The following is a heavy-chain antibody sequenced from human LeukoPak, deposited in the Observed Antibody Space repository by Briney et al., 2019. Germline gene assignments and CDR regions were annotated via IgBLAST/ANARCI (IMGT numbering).Heavy chain of an antibody. V-gene: IGHV3-48*01. CDR2: ISSSSSTI. D-gene: IGHD6-6*01. Sequence: HAGGSLRLSCAASGFTFSSYSMNWVRQAPGKGLEWVSYISSSSSTIYYADSVKGRFTISRDNAKNSLYLQMNSLRAEDTAVYYCASPSIAARRDYYYYYMDVWGKETTVTVSS. J-gene: IGHJ6*03. CDR3: ASPSIAARRDYYYYYMDV. CDR1: GFTFSSYS.